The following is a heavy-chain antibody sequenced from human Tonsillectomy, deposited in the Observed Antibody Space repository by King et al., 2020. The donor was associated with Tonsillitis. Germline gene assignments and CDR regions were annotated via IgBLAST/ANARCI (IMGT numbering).Heavy chain of an antibody. J-gene: IGHJ6*02. V-gene: IGHV3-23*04. D-gene: IGHD3-10*01. CDR3: AKDSPVRGHYDYYYGMDV. CDR2: ISGSGGST. CDR1: GFTFSSYA. Sequence: VQLVESGGGLVQPGGSLRLSCAASGFTFSSYAMSWVRQAPGKGLEWVSAISGSGGSTYCADSVKGRFTISRDNSKNTLYLQMNSLRAEDTAVYYCAKDSPVRGHYDYYYGMDVWGQGTTVTVSS.